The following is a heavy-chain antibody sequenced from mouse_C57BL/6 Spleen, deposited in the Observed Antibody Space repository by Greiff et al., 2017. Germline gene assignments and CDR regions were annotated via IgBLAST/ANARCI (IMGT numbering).Heavy chain of an antibody. V-gene: IGHV14-2*01. CDR1: GFNIKDYY. J-gene: IGHJ1*03. Sequence: EVQLQQSGAELVKPGSSVKLSCTASGFNIKDYYMHWVKQRTEQGLEWIGRIDPYDGETKYAPKFQSKATITADTASNTAYLQLSSLTSEDPAVYYCAPIHEVQDFDVWGKGTTVTVSS. D-gene: IGHD6-5*01. CDR3: APIHEVQDFDV. CDR2: IDPYDGET.